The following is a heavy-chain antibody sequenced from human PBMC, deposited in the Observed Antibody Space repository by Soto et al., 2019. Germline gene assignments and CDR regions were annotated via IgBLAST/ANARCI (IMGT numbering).Heavy chain of an antibody. CDR1: GISSRTYG. Sequence: GGSLRLSCGVSGISSRTYGMHWVRQAPGKGLDWVAVISYDGYNKNYADSVKGRFTVSRGNSDDTVYLQMNSLRGEDTAVYYWAKGLRAGTPFDCGLDVWGQGTTVTVSS. CDR3: AKGLRAGTPFDCGLDV. CDR2: ISYDGYNK. D-gene: IGHD6-19*01. J-gene: IGHJ6*02. V-gene: IGHV3-30*18.